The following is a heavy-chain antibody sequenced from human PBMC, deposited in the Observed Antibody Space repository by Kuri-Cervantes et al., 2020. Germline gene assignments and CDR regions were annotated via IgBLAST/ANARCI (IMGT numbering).Heavy chain of an antibody. CDR2: INPDSGAT. D-gene: IGHD5-24*01. V-gene: IGHV1-2*04. CDR1: GYTFTGYY. CDR3: ARDCRPSRAPSNDAFDI. Sequence: ASVKVSCKASGYTFTGYYIHWVRQAPGQGLEWMGWINPDSGATNYARRFQDWVTMTRDTSTSTAYMELRSLRSDDTALYYCARDCRPSRAPSNDAFDIWGQGTMVTVSS. J-gene: IGHJ3*02.